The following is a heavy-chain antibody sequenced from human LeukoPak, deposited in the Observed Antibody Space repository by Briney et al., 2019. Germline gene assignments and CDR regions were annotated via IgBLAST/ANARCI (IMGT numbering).Heavy chain of an antibody. V-gene: IGHV5-51*01. Sequence: GESPKISCKGSGYSFSTYWIGWVRQMPGKSVEWMVIIYPGDCDTRYSPSFQGQVTISADKSISTAYLQWSSLKASDTAMYYCARRGYRSGANAFDIWGQGTMVTVFS. CDR3: ARRGYRSGANAFDI. D-gene: IGHD6-19*01. CDR2: IYPGDCDT. CDR1: GYSFSTYW. J-gene: IGHJ3*02.